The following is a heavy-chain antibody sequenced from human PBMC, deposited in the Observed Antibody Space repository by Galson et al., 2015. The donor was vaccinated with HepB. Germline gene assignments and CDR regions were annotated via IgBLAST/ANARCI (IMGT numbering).Heavy chain of an antibody. CDR2: ISYDGSNR. Sequence: SLRLSCAASGFTFSSYGMHWVRQAPGKGLEWVAVISYDGSNRYDADSVKGRFTISRDNFKNTLYLQMNSLRAEDTAVYFCAKVRSTSWYPWQTPFDYWGQGTLVTVSS. V-gene: IGHV3-30*18. CDR1: GFTFSSYG. D-gene: IGHD6-13*01. CDR3: AKVRSTSWYPWQTPFDY. J-gene: IGHJ4*02.